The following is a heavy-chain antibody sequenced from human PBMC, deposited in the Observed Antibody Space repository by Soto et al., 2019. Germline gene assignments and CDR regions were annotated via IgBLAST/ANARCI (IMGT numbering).Heavy chain of an antibody. CDR1: GFTFSDYY. Sequence: GGSLRLSCAASGFTFSDYYMSWIRQAPGKGLEWVSHISSRSSYTNYADSVKGRFTISRGNAKNSLYLQMNSLRTEDTGFYYCTKDVGKQIQLDYWGQGILVTVSS. CDR2: ISSRSSYT. CDR3: TKDVGKQIQLDY. J-gene: IGHJ4*02. D-gene: IGHD5-18*01. V-gene: IGHV3-11*05.